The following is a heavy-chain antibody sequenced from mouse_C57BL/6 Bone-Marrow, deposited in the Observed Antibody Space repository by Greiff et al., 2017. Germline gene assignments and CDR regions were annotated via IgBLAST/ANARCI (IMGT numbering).Heavy chain of an antibody. V-gene: IGHV1-47*01. CDR3: ARGGDNGGDYTDY. D-gene: IGHD1-1*02. CDR1: GYTFTTYP. Sequence: QVQLQQSGAELVKPGASVKMSCKASGYTFTTYPIEWMKQNHGQSLEWIGNFHPYTDDTTYNEKFKGKATLTVDKSSSTVYLELSRLTSDDSSVDYCARGGDNGGDYTDYWGQGTTLTVSS. CDR2: FHPYTDDT. J-gene: IGHJ2*01.